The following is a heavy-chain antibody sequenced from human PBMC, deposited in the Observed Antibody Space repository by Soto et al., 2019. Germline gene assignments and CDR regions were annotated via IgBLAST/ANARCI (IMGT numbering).Heavy chain of an antibody. D-gene: IGHD2-2*02. J-gene: IGHJ6*02. Sequence: GASVKVSCKASGGTFSSYAISWVRQAPGQGLEWMGGIIPIFGTANYAQKFQGRVTITADESTSTAYMELSSLRSEDTAVYYCARDPPPPAPYQLLYGENSQGPDYYYYYGMDVWGQGTTVTVSS. CDR1: GGTFSSYA. V-gene: IGHV1-69*13. CDR3: ARDPPPPAPYQLLYGENSQGPDYYYYYGMDV. CDR2: IIPIFGTA.